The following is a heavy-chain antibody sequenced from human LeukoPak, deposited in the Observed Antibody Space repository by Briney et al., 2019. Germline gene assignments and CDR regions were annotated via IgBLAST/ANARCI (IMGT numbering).Heavy chain of an antibody. CDR3: ASLVQLERRSFSGWDAFDI. CDR2: IKQDGSEK. V-gene: IGHV3-7*01. CDR1: GFTFSSYW. D-gene: IGHD1-1*01. Sequence: HPGGSLRLSCAASGFTFSSYWMSWVRQAPGKGLEWVANIKQDGSEKYYVDSVKGRFTISRDNAKNSLYLQMNSLRAEDTAVYYCASLVQLERRSFSGWDAFDIWGQGTMVTVSS. J-gene: IGHJ3*02.